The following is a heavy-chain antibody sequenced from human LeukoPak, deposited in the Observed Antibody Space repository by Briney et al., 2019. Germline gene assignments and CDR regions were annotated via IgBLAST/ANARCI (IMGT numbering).Heavy chain of an antibody. V-gene: IGHV3-21*01. CDR3: ALGEFKNPIDY. CDR1: GFTFSSYS. D-gene: IGHD3-10*01. J-gene: IGHJ4*02. Sequence: PGGSLRLSCAASGFTFSSYSMNWVRQAPGKGLEWVSSISSSSSYIYYADSVKGRFTISRDNAKNSLYLQINSLRAEDTAVYYCALGEFKNPIDYWGQGTLATVSS. CDR2: ISSSSSYI.